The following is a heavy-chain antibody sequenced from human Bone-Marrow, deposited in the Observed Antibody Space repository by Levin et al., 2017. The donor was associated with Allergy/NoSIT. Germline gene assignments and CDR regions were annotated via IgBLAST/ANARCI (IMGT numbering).Heavy chain of an antibody. Sequence: GESLKISCAASGFTFSSYGMDWVRQAPGKGLEWVALISYDGNKQYYVDSVKGRFTISRDNSKNTVYLQMSSLRADDTAVYFCVKEQGSYDFHHYGMDVWGQGTTVTVSS. CDR1: GFTFSSYG. J-gene: IGHJ6*02. D-gene: IGHD3-10*01. V-gene: IGHV3-30*18. CDR2: ISYDGNKQ. CDR3: VKEQGSYDFHHYGMDV.